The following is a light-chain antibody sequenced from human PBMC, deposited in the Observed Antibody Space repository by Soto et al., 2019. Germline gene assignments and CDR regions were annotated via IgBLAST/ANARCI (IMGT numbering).Light chain of an antibody. Sequence: QSVLTQPRSVSGSPGQSVTISCTGTSSDVGGYKYVSWYQQHPGKAPKFMIYDVSERPSGVPDRFSGSKSGNTASLTISGLQAEDEADYYCCSYAGTYNWVFGGGTKVTVL. J-gene: IGLJ3*02. CDR1: SSDVGGYKY. CDR3: CSYAGTYNWV. V-gene: IGLV2-11*01. CDR2: DVS.